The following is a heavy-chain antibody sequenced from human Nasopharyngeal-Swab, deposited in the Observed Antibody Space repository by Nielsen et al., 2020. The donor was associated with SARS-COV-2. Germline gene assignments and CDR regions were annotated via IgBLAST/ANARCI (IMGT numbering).Heavy chain of an antibody. CDR2: ISSSSSYT. V-gene: IGHV3-21*01. D-gene: IGHD3-3*01. CDR1: GFTFSSYS. CDR3: ARGPEPFWSGYFDY. J-gene: IGHJ4*02. Sequence: GESLKISCAASGFTFSSYSMNWVCQAPGKGLEWVSSISSSSSYTYYADSVKGRFTISRDNAKNSLYLQMNSLRAEDTAVYYCARGPEPFWSGYFDYWGQGTLVTVSS.